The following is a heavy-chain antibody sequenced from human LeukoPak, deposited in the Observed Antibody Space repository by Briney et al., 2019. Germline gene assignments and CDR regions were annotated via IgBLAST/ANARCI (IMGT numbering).Heavy chain of an antibody. CDR2: ISYDGSNK. Sequence: GGSLRLSCAASGFTFSSYAMHWVRQAPGKGLEWVAVISYDGSNKYYADSVKGRFTISRDNSKNTLYLQMNSLRAEDTAVYYCARSTGYSSSFDYWGREPWSPSPQ. D-gene: IGHD6-13*01. CDR3: ARSTGYSSSFDY. V-gene: IGHV3-30*01. J-gene: IGHJ4*02. CDR1: GFTFSSYA.